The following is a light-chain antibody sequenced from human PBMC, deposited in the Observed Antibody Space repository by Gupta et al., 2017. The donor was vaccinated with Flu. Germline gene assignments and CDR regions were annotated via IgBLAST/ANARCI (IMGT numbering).Light chain of an antibody. CDR3: QKRSNWPPYT. J-gene: IGKJ2*01. V-gene: IGKV3-11*01. Sequence: EIVLTQSLATLSLSPGERDTLSCRASQSVGTYLAWYQQKPGQTPRLLIYDASNRATGIPARFSGSGSGTDFTLTISSLEPEDFAVYYCQKRSNWPPYTFGQGTRLEIK. CDR2: DAS. CDR1: QSVGTY.